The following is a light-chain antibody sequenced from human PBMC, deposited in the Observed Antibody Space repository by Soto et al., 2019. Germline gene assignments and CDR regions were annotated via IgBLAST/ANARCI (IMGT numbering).Light chain of an antibody. Sequence: QSALTQPASVSGSPGQSITISCTGTSSDVGAYDFVSWYQHYPGKAPKLIIYGVSNRPSGVSNRFSGSKSGNTASLTISGLQAEDDALYFCTSYTGTFTYAVFGGGTKVTVL. CDR2: GVS. CDR1: SSDVGAYDF. V-gene: IGLV2-14*01. J-gene: IGLJ2*01. CDR3: TSYTGTFTYAV.